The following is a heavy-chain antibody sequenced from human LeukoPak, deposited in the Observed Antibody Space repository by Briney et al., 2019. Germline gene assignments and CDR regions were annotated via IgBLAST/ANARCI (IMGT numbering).Heavy chain of an antibody. Sequence: GGSLRLSCAASGFTFSSYWMHWVRQAPGKGLVWVSRINSDGSSTSYADSVKGRFTISRDNAKNTLYLQMNSLRAEDTAVYYCARDRCDYVWRSYRYDAFDIWGQGTMVTVSS. CDR1: GFTFSSYW. J-gene: IGHJ3*02. V-gene: IGHV3-74*01. CDR3: ARDRCDYVWRSYRYDAFDI. CDR2: INSDGSST. D-gene: IGHD3-16*02.